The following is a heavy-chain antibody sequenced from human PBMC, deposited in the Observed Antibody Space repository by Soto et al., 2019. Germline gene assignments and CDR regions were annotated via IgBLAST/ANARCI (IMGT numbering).Heavy chain of an antibody. J-gene: IGHJ5*02. CDR3: ARQTNSGYDWWFDP. Sequence: PSETLSLTCTVSGGSISSYYWSWIRQPPGKGLEWIGYIYYSGSTNYNPSLKSRVTISVDTSKNQFSLKLSSVTAADTAVYYCARQTNSGYDWWFDPWGQGTLVTVSS. V-gene: IGHV4-59*08. CDR1: GGSISSYY. CDR2: IYYSGST. D-gene: IGHD5-12*01.